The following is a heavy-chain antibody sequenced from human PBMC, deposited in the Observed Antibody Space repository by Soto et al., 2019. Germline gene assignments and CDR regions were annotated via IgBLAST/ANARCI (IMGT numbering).Heavy chain of an antibody. Sequence: GGSLRLSCAASGYTFSTSAMSWVRQAPGKGLEWVSGISGSGGNTYYADSAKGRFTISRDNSKNTLYLQMNSLRGEDTAVYFCALRKTGSYFDYWGQGTLVTASS. CDR2: ISGSGGNT. D-gene: IGHD1-26*01. CDR1: GYTFSTSA. CDR3: ALRKTGSYFDY. J-gene: IGHJ4*02. V-gene: IGHV3-23*01.